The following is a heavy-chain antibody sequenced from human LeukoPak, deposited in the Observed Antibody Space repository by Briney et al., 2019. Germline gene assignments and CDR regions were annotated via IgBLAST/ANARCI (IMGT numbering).Heavy chain of an antibody. Sequence: ASVKVSCKASGYTFTSYGISWVRQAPGQGLEWMGWISTYNGNTNYAQKLQGRVTMTTDTSTSTAYMELRSLRSDDTAVYYCARGSSSGWTRYAFDIWGQGTMVTVSS. V-gene: IGHV1-18*01. CDR2: ISTYNGNT. J-gene: IGHJ3*02. CDR3: ARGSSSGWTRYAFDI. D-gene: IGHD6-19*01. CDR1: GYTFTSYG.